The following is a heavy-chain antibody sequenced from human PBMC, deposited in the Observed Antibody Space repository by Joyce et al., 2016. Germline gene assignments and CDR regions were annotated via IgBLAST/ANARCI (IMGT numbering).Heavy chain of an antibody. V-gene: IGHV3-7*01. CDR1: GFIISNYW. Sequence: EVQLVESGGGLVQPGGSVRLSCAASGFIISNYWMGGVRQAPGKGLEWVASINQAGSEKYYVDSAKGRLTFSRDNAKNSLHLQMNSLRAEDTAVYYCARDSRNDDFWSGYFDLWGQGTLVTVSS. CDR3: ARDSRNDDFWSGYFDL. J-gene: IGHJ4*02. CDR2: INQAGSEK. D-gene: IGHD3-3*01.